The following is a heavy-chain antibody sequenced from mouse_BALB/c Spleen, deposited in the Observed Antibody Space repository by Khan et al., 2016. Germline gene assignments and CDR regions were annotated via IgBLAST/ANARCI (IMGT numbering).Heavy chain of an antibody. Sequence: EVKLLESGGGLVQPGGSLKLSCAASGFDFSRYWMSWVRQAPGKGLEWIGEINPDSSKINYTPSLKDKFIISRDNDKNTLYLQMSKVSTEDTALYYCTSLYYYGTGDYWGQGTTLTVSS. CDR1: GFDFSRYW. V-gene: IGHV4-1*02. J-gene: IGHJ2*01. D-gene: IGHD1-1*01. CDR2: INPDSSKI. CDR3: TSLYYYGTGDY.